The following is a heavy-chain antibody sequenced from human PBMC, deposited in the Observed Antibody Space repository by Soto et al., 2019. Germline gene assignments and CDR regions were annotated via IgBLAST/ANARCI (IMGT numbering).Heavy chain of an antibody. CDR3: AKPQWDDEGHY. CDR1: GFTFSSYG. Sequence: GGSLRLSCAASGFTFSSYGMHWVRQAPGKGLEWVAVISYDGSNKYYADSVKGRFTISRDNSKNTLYLQMNSLRAEDTAVYYCAKPQWDDEGHYWGQGTLVTVSS. V-gene: IGHV3-30*18. J-gene: IGHJ4*02. D-gene: IGHD1-26*01. CDR2: ISYDGSNK.